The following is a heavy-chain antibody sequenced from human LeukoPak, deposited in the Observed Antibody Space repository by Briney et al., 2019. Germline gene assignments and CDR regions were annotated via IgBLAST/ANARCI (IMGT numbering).Heavy chain of an antibody. CDR1: GLTFSDFW. D-gene: IGHD5-18*01. CDR2: VRGDGRTT. V-gene: IGHV3-74*01. J-gene: IGHJ4*02. Sequence: GGSLRLSCAASGLTFSDFWMHWVRQPPGKGLVWVALVRGDGRTTIYADSVKGRFTISRDNAKNTLYLQMNSLRADDSGVYYCATGHSYGYDYWGQGVLVTVSS. CDR3: ATGHSYGYDY.